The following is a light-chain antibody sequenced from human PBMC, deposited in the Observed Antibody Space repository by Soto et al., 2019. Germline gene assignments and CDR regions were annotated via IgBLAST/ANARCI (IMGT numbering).Light chain of an antibody. CDR2: GDN. CDR1: SSNIGGNS. CDR3: GSWDSSLSAYV. V-gene: IGLV1-51*01. J-gene: IGLJ1*01. Sequence: QSVLTQPPSVSAAPGQKVTISCSGSSSNIGGNSVSWYQQLPGTAPKLLIYGDNKRPSGITDRFSGSKSGTSATLGITGFQTGDEADYYCGSWDSSLSAYVFGTGTKVTVL.